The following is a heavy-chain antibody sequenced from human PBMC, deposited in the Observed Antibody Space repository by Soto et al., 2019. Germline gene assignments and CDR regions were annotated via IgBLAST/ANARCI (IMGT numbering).Heavy chain of an antibody. CDR1: GFTFSDYY. CDR3: ARDGFGVVTFPYYYYYMDV. V-gene: IGHV3-11*01. CDR2: ITSSGRTI. J-gene: IGHJ6*03. Sequence: PGGSLRLSCAASGFTFSDYYMSWIRQPPGKGLEWVAYITSSGRTIYYADSVKGRFTISRDNAKNSLYLQMNSLRAEDTAVYYCARDGFGVVTFPYYYYYMDVWGKGTTVTVSS. D-gene: IGHD3-3*01.